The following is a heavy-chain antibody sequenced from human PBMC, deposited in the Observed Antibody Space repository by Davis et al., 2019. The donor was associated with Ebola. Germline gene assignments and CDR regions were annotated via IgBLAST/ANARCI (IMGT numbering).Heavy chain of an antibody. CDR1: GYTFTSYY. V-gene: IGHV1-46*01. CDR3: ARERGGVAGGGDYFDY. D-gene: IGHD6-19*01. Sequence: ASVKVSCKASGYTFTSYYMHWVRQAPGQGLEWMGIINPSGGSTSYAQKFQGRVTMTRDTSTSTVYMELSSLRSEDTAVYYCARERGGVAGGGDYFDYWGQGTLVTVSS. CDR2: INPSGGST. J-gene: IGHJ4*02.